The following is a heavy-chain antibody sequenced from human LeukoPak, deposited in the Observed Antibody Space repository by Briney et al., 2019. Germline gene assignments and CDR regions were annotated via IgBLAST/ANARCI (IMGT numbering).Heavy chain of an antibody. CDR3: ARWAGVTDY. J-gene: IGHJ4*02. Sequence: GGSLRLSCAASGFTFENYWMSWVRQAPGKGPEWVADIKQDGSVEHYLDSVKGRFTISRDNAKNSLILQMNSLRAEDTAVYYCARWAGVTDYWGQGTLVTVSS. CDR1: GFTFENYW. V-gene: IGHV3-7*01. CDR2: IKQDGSVE. D-gene: IGHD5-18*01.